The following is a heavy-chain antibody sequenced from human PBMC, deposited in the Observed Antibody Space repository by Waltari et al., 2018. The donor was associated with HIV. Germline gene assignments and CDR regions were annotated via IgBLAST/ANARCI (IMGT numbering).Heavy chain of an antibody. J-gene: IGHJ4*02. CDR3: ASRLIVGSHSYFDY. Sequence: QLQLQESGPGLVKPSETLSLTCTVSGGSISSSSYYWGWIRQPPGKGLEWIGSIYYSGSTYYNPSLKSRVTISVDTSKNQFSLKLSSVTAADTAVYYCASRLIVGSHSYFDYWGQGTLVTVSS. CDR2: IYYSGST. CDR1: GGSISSSSYY. V-gene: IGHV4-39*07. D-gene: IGHD1-26*01.